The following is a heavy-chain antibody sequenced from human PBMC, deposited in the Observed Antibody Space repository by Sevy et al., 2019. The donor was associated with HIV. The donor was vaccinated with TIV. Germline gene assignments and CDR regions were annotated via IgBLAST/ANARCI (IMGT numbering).Heavy chain of an antibody. CDR1: GFTFSDYY. D-gene: IGHD3-10*01. V-gene: IGHV3-11*01. J-gene: IGHJ4*02. CDR3: TRDRGDTVDYIRQY. CDR2: ISGSGTAM. Sequence: GGSLRLSCEASGFTFSDYYMSWIRQAPGKGLEWVSYISGSGTAMYSVDSVRGRFTISRDNAKKSLYLQMNSLRAEDAAVYYCTRDRGDTVDYIRQYWGQGTLVTVSS.